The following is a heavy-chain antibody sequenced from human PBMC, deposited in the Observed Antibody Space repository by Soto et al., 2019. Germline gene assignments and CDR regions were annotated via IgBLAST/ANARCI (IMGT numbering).Heavy chain of an antibody. D-gene: IGHD3-3*01. CDR1: GFTFSSYG. J-gene: IGHJ6*01. Sequence: QVQLVESGGGVVQPGRSLRLSCAASGFTFSSYGMHWVRQAPGKGLEWVAVIWYDGSNKYYADSVKGRFTISRDNSKNTLYLQMNSLRAEDTAVYYCARDLAGAYYEFGSGYYLGYYYYGMDVW. CDR2: IWYDGSNK. V-gene: IGHV3-33*01. CDR3: ARDLAGAYYEFGSGYYLGYYYYGMDV.